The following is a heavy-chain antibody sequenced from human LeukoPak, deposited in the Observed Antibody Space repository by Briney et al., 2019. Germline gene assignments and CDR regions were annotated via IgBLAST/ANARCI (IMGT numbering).Heavy chain of an antibody. CDR1: GYTFTSYG. D-gene: IGHD3-16*02. Sequence: ASVKVSCKASGYTFTSYGISWVRQATGQGLEWMGWMNPNSGNTGYAQKFQGRVTMTRNTSISTAYMELSSLRSEDTAVYYCARGPITFGGVIVIPGFDYWGQGTLVTVSS. CDR2: MNPNSGNT. CDR3: ARGPITFGGVIVIPGFDY. V-gene: IGHV1-8*02. J-gene: IGHJ4*02.